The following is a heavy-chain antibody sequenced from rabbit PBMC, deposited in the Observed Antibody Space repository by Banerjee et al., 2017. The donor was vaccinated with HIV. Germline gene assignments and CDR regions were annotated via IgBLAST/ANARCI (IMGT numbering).Heavy chain of an antibody. D-gene: IGHD4-1*01. Sequence: QEQLEESGGDLVKPGASLTLTCKASGFDFSSNAMCWFRQAPGKGLEWIACIYAGSSGSTGYASWAKGRFTISKTSSTTVTLQMTSLTAADTATYLCARDLAGVIGWNFNLWGQGTLVTVS. CDR2: IYAGSSGST. V-gene: IGHV1S45*01. CDR1: GFDFSSNA. CDR3: ARDLAGVIGWNFNL. J-gene: IGHJ4*01.